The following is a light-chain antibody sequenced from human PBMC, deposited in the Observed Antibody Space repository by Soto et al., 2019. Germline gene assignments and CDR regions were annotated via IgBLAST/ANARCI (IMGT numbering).Light chain of an antibody. V-gene: IGKV1-27*01. CDR1: QGISNY. J-gene: IGKJ1*01. Sequence: EIQLTQAPSAPSTSIGDRVTITCRASQGISNYLAWYQQKPGKVPKLLIYAASTLQSGVPSRFSGSGSGTDFTLTISSLQPEDVATYYCQKYNSAPSFGQGTKVDIK. CDR2: AAS. CDR3: QKYNSAPS.